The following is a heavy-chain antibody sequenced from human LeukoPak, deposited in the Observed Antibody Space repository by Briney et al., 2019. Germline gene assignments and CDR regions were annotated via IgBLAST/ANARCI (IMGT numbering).Heavy chain of an antibody. CDR3: ARTRKYYYDSSGYINY. J-gene: IGHJ4*02. D-gene: IGHD3-22*01. CDR2: INHSGST. V-gene: IGHV4-34*01. CDR1: GGSFSGYY. Sequence: SETLSPTCAVYGGSFSGYYWSWIRQPPGKGLEWIGEINHSGSTNYNPSLKSRVTISVDTSKNQFSLKLSSVTAADTAVYYCARTRKYYYDSSGYINYWGQGTLVTVSS.